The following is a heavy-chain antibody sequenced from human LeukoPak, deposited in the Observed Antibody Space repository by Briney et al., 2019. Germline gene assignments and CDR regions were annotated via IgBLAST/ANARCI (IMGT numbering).Heavy chain of an antibody. CDR2: INSDGSST. V-gene: IGHV3-74*01. Sequence: GGSLRLSCAASGFTFSSYWVHWVRQAPGKGLVWVSRINSDGSSTSYADSVKGRFTISRDNAKNTLYLQMNSLRAEDTAVYYCARDRPGGIAVAGVRYWGQGTLVTVSS. CDR1: GFTFSSYW. CDR3: ARDRPGGIAVAGVRY. D-gene: IGHD6-19*01. J-gene: IGHJ4*02.